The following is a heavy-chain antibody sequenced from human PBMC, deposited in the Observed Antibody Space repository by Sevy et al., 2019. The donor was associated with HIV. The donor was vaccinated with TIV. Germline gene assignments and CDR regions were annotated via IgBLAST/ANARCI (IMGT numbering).Heavy chain of an antibody. CDR2: IIPVFGTP. CDR3: ARVQCRSTSCYTGYYYYYMDV. J-gene: IGHJ6*03. D-gene: IGHD2-2*02. CDR1: GGTFSDYA. Sequence: ASVKVSCKASGGTFSDYAISWVRQAPGQGLEWMGAIIPVFGTPNYAQKFQGRVTIMADESTSTAFMELSRLRSDDTAVYFCARVQCRSTSCYTGYYYYYMDVWGEGTTVTVSS. V-gene: IGHV1-69*13.